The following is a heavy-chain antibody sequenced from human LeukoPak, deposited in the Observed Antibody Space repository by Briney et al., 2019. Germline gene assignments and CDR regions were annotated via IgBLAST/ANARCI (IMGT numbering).Heavy chain of an antibody. Sequence: GGSLRLSCAASGFTFSSYSMNWVRQAPGKGLEWVSSISTSSNYIYYADSVKGRFTISRDNAKNSLYLQMNSLRAEDTAVYYCARSRGYSGYDFDYWGQGTLVTVSS. CDR2: ISTSSNYI. CDR1: GFTFSSYS. CDR3: ARSRGYSGYDFDY. J-gene: IGHJ4*02. V-gene: IGHV3-21*01. D-gene: IGHD5-12*01.